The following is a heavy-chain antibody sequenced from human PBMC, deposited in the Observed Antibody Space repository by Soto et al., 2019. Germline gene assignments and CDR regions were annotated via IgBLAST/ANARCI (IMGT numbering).Heavy chain of an antibody. CDR2: ISNSGGFT. CDR1: GFTFSDFY. D-gene: IGHD1-26*01. CDR3: SRVQRGSSPDY. Sequence: QVQVVESGGGLVKPGGSLRLSCAASGFTFSDFYMTWIRQAPGKGLEWVSYISNSGGFTNYADSVRGRFTISRDNAKTSLYLQMNSLRADDTAVYYCSRVQRGSSPDYWGRGTLVTVSS. J-gene: IGHJ4*02. V-gene: IGHV3-11*05.